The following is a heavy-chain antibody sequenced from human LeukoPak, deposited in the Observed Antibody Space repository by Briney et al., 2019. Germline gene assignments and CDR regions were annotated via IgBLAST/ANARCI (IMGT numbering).Heavy chain of an antibody. CDR2: INPSGGST. CDR3: ARVGGLVITTGSYYYGMDV. V-gene: IGHV1-46*01. CDR1: GYTFTSYY. D-gene: IGHD3-22*01. Sequence: ASVKVSCTASGYTFTSYYMHWVRQAPGQGLEWMGIINPSGGSTSYAQKFQGRVTITRDTSTSTVYMELSSLRSEDTAVYYCARVGGLVITTGSYYYGMDVWGQGTTVTVSS. J-gene: IGHJ6*02.